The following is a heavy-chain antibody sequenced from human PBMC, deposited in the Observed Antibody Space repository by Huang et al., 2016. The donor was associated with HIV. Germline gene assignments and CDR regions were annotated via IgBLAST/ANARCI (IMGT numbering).Heavy chain of an antibody. Sequence: EVQLVESGGGLVQPGGSLRLSCAASGFTFCSYWMNWVRQAPGKGLEWVANIKQDGSEKYYVDSVKGRFTISRDNAKNSLYLQMNGLRTEDTAVYYCARGATSGFWGQGTLVTVSS. CDR2: IKQDGSEK. J-gene: IGHJ4*02. V-gene: IGHV3-7*01. CDR1: GFTFCSYW. CDR3: ARGATSGF.